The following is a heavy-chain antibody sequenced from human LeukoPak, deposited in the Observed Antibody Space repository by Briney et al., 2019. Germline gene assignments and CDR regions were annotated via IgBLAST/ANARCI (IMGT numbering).Heavy chain of an antibody. V-gene: IGHV3-48*04. CDR3: ARAHIWSGYYGDYYYMDV. J-gene: IGHJ6*03. Sequence: PGGSLRLSCAASGFTFSSYSMNWVRQAPGKGLEWVSYISSSSSTIYYADSVKGRFTISRDNAKNSLYLQMNSLRAEDTAVYYCARAHIWSGYYGDYYYMDVWGKGTTATVSS. D-gene: IGHD3-3*02. CDR2: ISSSSSTI. CDR1: GFTFSSYS.